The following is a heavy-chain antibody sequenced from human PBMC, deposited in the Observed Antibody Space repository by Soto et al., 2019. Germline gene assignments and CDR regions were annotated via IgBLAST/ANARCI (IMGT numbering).Heavy chain of an antibody. D-gene: IGHD1-1*01. Sequence: ASVKVSCKASGYTFTSYAMHWVRQAPGQRLEWMGWINAGNGNTKYSQKFQGRVTITRDTSASTAYMELSSLRSEDTAVYYCARDVQSSLSYFDLWGRGTLVTVSS. CDR2: INAGNGNT. CDR1: GYTFTSYA. J-gene: IGHJ2*01. V-gene: IGHV1-3*01. CDR3: ARDVQSSLSYFDL.